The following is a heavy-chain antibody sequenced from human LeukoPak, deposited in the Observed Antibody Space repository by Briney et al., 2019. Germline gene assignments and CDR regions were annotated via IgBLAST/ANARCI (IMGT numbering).Heavy chain of an antibody. CDR2: IRSKANSYAT. CDR1: GFTFSDSA. J-gene: IGHJ4*02. V-gene: IGHV3-73*01. D-gene: IGHD5-24*01. Sequence: GGSLRLSCAASGFTFSDSAMHWVRQTSGKGLEWVGRIRSKANSYATTYGASVKGRFTISRDDLKNTAYLQMNSLKTEDTAVYFCTRQADSRWLGVDYWGQGTLVTVSS. CDR3: TRQADSRWLGVDY.